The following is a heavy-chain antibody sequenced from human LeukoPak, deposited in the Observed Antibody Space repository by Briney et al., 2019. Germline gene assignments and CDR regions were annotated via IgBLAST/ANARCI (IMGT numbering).Heavy chain of an antibody. Sequence: PGGSLRLSCAASGFTFSSYSMNWVRQAPGKGLEWVSSISSSSSYIYYADSVKGRFTISRDNAKNSLYLQMNSLRAEDTAVYYCARDLSVWGRIAAAHEDYWGQGTLVTVSS. CDR3: ARDLSVWGRIAAAHEDY. D-gene: IGHD6-13*01. V-gene: IGHV3-21*01. CDR1: GFTFSSYS. CDR2: ISSSSSYI. J-gene: IGHJ4*02.